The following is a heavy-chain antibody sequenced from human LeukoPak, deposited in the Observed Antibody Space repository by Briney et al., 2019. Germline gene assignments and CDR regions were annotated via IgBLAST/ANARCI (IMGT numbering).Heavy chain of an antibody. V-gene: IGHV1-2*02. CDR2: INPNSGGT. J-gene: IGHJ5*02. CDR1: GYTFTGYY. CDR3: ARDRHPIAARSANWFDP. D-gene: IGHD6-6*01. Sequence: ASVKVSCKASGYTFTGYYMHWVRQAPGQGLEWMGWINPNSGGTNYAQKFQSRVTMTRDTSISTAYMELSRLRSDDTAVYYCARDRHPIAARSANWFDPWGQGTLVTVSS.